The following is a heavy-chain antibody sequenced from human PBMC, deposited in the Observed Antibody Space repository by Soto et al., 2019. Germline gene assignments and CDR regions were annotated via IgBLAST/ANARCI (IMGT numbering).Heavy chain of an antibody. CDR1: GFTFSSYG. Sequence: GGSLKLSCAASGFTFSSYGMHWVRQAPGKGLEWVAVISYDGSNKYYADSVKGRFTISRDNSKNTLYLQMNSLRAEDTAVYYCAKDFGYWGQGTLVTVSS. V-gene: IGHV3-30*18. D-gene: IGHD3-10*01. J-gene: IGHJ4*02. CDR3: AKDFGY. CDR2: ISYDGSNK.